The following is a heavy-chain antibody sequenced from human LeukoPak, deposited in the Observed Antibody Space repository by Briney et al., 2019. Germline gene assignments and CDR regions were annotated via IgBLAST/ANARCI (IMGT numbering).Heavy chain of an antibody. CDR1: GFSLSDTAVG. J-gene: IGHJ4*02. CDR2: VYWNDDN. D-gene: IGHD6-19*01. CDR3: THSSGWTTDF. V-gene: IGHV2-5*01. Sequence: SGPTLVKPTQTLTLTCTFSGFSLSDTAVGVHWIRRAPGKALEWLALVYWNDDNKYSPSLRSRLTVTKDSSKNQVVLTMPNMDPVDTATYYCTHSSGWTTDFWGQGILVTVSS.